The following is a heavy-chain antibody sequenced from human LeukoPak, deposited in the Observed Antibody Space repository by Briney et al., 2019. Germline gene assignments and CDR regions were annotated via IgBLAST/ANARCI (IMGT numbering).Heavy chain of an antibody. CDR3: ARHGDSYGRPYYFDY. J-gene: IGHJ4*02. CDR2: IYYSGST. V-gene: IGHV4-59*08. D-gene: IGHD5-18*01. CDR1: GDSISSYY. Sequence: PSETLSLTCTVSGDSISSYYWSWIRQPPGKGLEWIGYIYYSGSTNYNPSLKSRVTISVDTSKNQFSLKLSSVTAADTAVYYCARHGDSYGRPYYFDYWGQGTLVTVSS.